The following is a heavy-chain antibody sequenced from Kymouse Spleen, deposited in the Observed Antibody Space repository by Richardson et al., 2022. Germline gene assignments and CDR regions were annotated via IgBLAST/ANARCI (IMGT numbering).Heavy chain of an antibody. CDR1: GFTFDDYA. CDR3: AKDSHSSSWDYFDY. D-gene: IGHD6-6*01. Sequence: EVQLVESGGGLVQPGRSLRLSCAASGFTFDDYAMHWVRQAPGKGLEWVSGISWNSGSIGYADSVKGRFTISRDNAKNSLYLQMNSLRAEDTALYYCAKDSHSSSWDYFDYWGQGTLVTVSS. J-gene: IGHJ4*02. CDR2: ISWNSGSI. V-gene: IGHV3-9*01.